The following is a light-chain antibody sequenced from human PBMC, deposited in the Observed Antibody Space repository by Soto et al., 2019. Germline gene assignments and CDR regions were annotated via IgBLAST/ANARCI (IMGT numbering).Light chain of an antibody. Sequence: DSVLTQSPATLSLSPGERATLCCRASQSVSTYLAWYQQKPGQAPRLFIYDASNRATGIPARFSGSGSGTDFTPTISSLEPEDFAVYYCQQRSKWPITFGQGTRLEI. CDR3: QQRSKWPIT. V-gene: IGKV3-11*01. J-gene: IGKJ5*01. CDR2: DAS. CDR1: QSVSTY.